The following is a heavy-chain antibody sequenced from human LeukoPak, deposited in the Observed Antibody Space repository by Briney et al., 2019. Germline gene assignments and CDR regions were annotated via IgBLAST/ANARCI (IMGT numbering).Heavy chain of an antibody. J-gene: IGHJ4*02. D-gene: IGHD3-10*01. Sequence: PSETLSLTCAVYGGSFSGYYWSWIRQPPGKGLEWIGEINHSGSTNYNPSLKSRVTISVDTSKNQFSLELSSVTAADTAVYYCARGGELLWFGELWRGGFDYWGQGTLVTVSS. CDR3: ARGGELLWFGELWRGGFDY. CDR1: GGSFSGYY. CDR2: INHSGST. V-gene: IGHV4-34*01.